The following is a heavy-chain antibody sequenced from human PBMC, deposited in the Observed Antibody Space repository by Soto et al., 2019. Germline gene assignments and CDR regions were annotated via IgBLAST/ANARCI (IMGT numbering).Heavy chain of an antibody. D-gene: IGHD2-2*01. J-gene: IGHJ4*02. CDR1: GFTFSSYA. V-gene: IGHV3-23*01. Sequence: EVQLLESGGGLVQPGGSLRLSCAASGFTFSSYAMSWVRQAPGKGLEWVSAISGSGGSTYYADSVKGRFTISRDNSKNTLYLQMSSLRAEDTAVYYCAKVRRGRSSTSFDFDYWGQGTLVTVSS. CDR3: AKVRRGRSSTSFDFDY. CDR2: ISGSGGST.